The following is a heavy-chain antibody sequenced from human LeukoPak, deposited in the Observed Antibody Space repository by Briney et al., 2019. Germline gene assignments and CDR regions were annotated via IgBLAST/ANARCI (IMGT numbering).Heavy chain of an antibody. J-gene: IGHJ3*02. D-gene: IGHD5-24*01. V-gene: IGHV4-31*03. Sequence: SETLPLTCTVSGGSISSGGYYWSWIRQHPGKGLEWIGYIYYSGSTYYNPSLKSRVTISVDTSKNQFSLKLSSVTAADTAVYYCARDGDVEMATNSRAFDTWGQGTMVTVSS. CDR2: IYYSGST. CDR3: ARDGDVEMATNSRAFDT. CDR1: GGSISSGGYY.